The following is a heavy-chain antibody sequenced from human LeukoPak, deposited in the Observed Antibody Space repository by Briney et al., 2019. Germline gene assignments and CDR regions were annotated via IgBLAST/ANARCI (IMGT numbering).Heavy chain of an antibody. V-gene: IGHV2-70*04. CDR3: ARVQGRDAAMVVDY. Sequence: SGPTLVNPTETLTLTCSFSGFSLRTTGMRVTWIRQPPGKALEWLARIDWDDDKFYSTSLKTRLTISKDTSKNQVVLTMTNVDPLDTATYFCARVQGRDAAMVVDYWGQGTLVTVPS. CDR2: IDWDDDK. D-gene: IGHD5-18*01. J-gene: IGHJ4*02. CDR1: GFSLRTTGMR.